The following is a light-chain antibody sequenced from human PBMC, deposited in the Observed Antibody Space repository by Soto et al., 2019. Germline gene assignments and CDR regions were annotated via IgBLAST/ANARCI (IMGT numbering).Light chain of an antibody. J-gene: IGKJ1*01. V-gene: IGKV3-11*01. CDR1: QSVSSN. CDR3: QQRSNWWT. Sequence: EIVVTQSPATLSLSPGERATLSCRASQSVSSNLAWYQQKPGQAPRLLIYDAPNRATGIPARFSGSGSGTDFTLTISSLEPEDFAVYYCQQRSNWWTFGQGTKVDIK. CDR2: DAP.